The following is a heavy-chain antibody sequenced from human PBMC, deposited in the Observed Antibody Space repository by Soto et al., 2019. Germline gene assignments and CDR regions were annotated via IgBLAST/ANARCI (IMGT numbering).Heavy chain of an antibody. V-gene: IGHV3-21*01. D-gene: IGHD6-13*01. Sequence: GGSLRLSCAASGFTFSSYSMNWVRQAPGKGLEWVSSISSSSSYIYYADSVKGRFTISRDNAKNSLYLQMNSLRAEDTAVYYCARWPAASYYYYYYMDVWGKGTTVTVS. CDR2: ISSSSSYI. J-gene: IGHJ6*03. CDR1: GFTFSSYS. CDR3: ARWPAASYYYYYYMDV.